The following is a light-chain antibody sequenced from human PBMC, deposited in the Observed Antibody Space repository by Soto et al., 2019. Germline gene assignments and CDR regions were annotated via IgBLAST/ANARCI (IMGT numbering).Light chain of an antibody. J-gene: IGKJ2*01. Sequence: DIEMTQSPSTLAASVGDTVTMTCRSSSKWLAWYQKKPGKAPKLLIYDVSNLERGVPPRFSGSTSGVASTLTITDLLPDDLGTYYCQHTTDFTFGQGTKLEIK. V-gene: IGKV1-5*01. CDR3: QHTTDFT. CDR2: DVS. CDR1: SSSKW.